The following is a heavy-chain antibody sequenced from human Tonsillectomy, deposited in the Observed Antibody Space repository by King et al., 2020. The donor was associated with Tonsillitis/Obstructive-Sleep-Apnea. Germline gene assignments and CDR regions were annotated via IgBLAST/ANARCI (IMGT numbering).Heavy chain of an antibody. Sequence: VQLQESGPGLVKPSQTLSLTCTVSGGSISSGGYYWSWIRQHPGKGLEWIGYIYYSGSTYYNSSLKSRVTISVDTSKNQLSLKLSSVTAADTAVYYCARDRVLCSSTSCTPSYYFDYWGQGTLVTVSS. J-gene: IGHJ4*02. CDR3: ARDRVLCSSTSCTPSYYFDY. CDR2: IYYSGST. V-gene: IGHV4-31*03. D-gene: IGHD2-2*01. CDR1: GGSISSGGYY.